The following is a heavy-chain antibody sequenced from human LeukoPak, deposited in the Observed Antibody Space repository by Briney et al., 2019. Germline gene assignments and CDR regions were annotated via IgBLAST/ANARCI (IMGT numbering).Heavy chain of an antibody. D-gene: IGHD3-22*01. CDR1: GFTFNRCW. Sequence: GGSLRLSCVVSGFTFNRCWMNWVRQAPGKGLEWVAHINPDGRDTYYVDSVEGRFTISRDNAQNSMYLQMNSLRVEDTAVYYCARGGYYYDSSGYDYWGQGTLVSVSS. J-gene: IGHJ4*02. CDR3: ARGGYYYDSSGYDY. CDR2: INPDGRDT. V-gene: IGHV3-7*01.